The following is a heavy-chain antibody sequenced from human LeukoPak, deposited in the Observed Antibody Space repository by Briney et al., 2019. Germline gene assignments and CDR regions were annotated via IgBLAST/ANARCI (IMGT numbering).Heavy chain of an antibody. J-gene: IGHJ1*01. D-gene: IGHD2-15*01. CDR1: GGSFSGYY. CDR3: ARARGYCSGGSCYQKYFQH. Sequence: SETLSLTCAVYGGSFSGYYWSWIRQPPGKGLEWIGEINHSGSTNYNPSLKSRVTISVDTSKNQFSLKLSSVTAADTAAYYCARARGYCSGGSCYQKYFQHWGQGTLVTVSS. V-gene: IGHV4-34*01. CDR2: INHSGST.